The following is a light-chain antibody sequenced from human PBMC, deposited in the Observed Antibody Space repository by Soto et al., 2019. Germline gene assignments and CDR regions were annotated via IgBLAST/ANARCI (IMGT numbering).Light chain of an antibody. Sequence: DIVLTQSPGTLSLSPGERATPSCRASQSVRNTYLAWYQQKPGQAPRLLIYDASSRATGIPDRFSGSGSGTDFTLTISRLEPEDFAVYYCQQYGSSPGLITFGPGTKVDIK. V-gene: IGKV3-20*01. CDR1: QSVRNTY. J-gene: IGKJ3*01. CDR2: DAS. CDR3: QQYGSSPGLIT.